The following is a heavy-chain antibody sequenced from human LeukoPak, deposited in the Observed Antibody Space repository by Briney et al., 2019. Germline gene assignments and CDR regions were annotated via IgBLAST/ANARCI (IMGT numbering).Heavy chain of an antibody. Sequence: VASVKVSCKASGYTFTGYYMHWVRQAPGQWLEWMGWINPNSGGTNYAQKFQGWVTMTRDTSISTAYMELSRLRSDDAAVYYCAIAFRDGYSRLGMGVWGQGTTVTVSS. D-gene: IGHD5-24*01. CDR1: GYTFTGYY. CDR2: INPNSGGT. V-gene: IGHV1-2*04. J-gene: IGHJ6*02. CDR3: AIAFRDGYSRLGMGV.